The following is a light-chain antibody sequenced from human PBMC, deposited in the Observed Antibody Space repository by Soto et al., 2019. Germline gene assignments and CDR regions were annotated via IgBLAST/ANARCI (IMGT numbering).Light chain of an antibody. CDR1: QSVTSSY. V-gene: IGKV3-20*01. J-gene: IGKJ5*01. Sequence: EIVLTQSPGTLSLSPGERATLSCGASQSVTSSYLAWYQQKPGQAPRLLIYGASIRATGIPDRFSGSGSGTDFTLTISRLEPEDFAVXYXQQYHXSXIXIGQGTRLEIK. CDR3: QQYHXSXIX. CDR2: GAS.